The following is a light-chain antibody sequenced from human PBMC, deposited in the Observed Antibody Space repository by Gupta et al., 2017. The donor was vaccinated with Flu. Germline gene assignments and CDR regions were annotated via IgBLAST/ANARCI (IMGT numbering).Light chain of an antibody. J-gene: IGKJ2*01. V-gene: IGKV3-15*01. Sequence: EIVVTQSPATLSLSPGDRATLSCRASQTISSNLAWYQQKPGQAPRLLISGASTRANIFAGKLSGSGSGTEFTLTISSLQSEDSAVYYCQQYHQWPFTFGQGTKLEIK. CDR2: GAS. CDR1: QTISSN. CDR3: QQYHQWPFT.